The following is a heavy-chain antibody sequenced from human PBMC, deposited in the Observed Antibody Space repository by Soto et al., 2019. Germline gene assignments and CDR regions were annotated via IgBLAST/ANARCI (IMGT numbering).Heavy chain of an antibody. D-gene: IGHD5-12*01. V-gene: IGHV4-59*01. Sequence: SETLSLTCTVSGGSISSYYWSWIRQPPGKGLEWIGYIYYSGSTNYNPSLKSRVTISVDTSKNQFSLKLSSVTAADTAVYYCARLGVATDTFDYWGQGTLVTVS. J-gene: IGHJ4*02. CDR3: ARLGVATDTFDY. CDR1: GGSISSYY. CDR2: IYYSGST.